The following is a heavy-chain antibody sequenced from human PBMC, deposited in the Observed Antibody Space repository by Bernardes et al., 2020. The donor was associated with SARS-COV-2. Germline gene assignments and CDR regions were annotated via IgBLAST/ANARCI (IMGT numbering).Heavy chain of an antibody. Sequence: GGSLRLSCAGSGFTFSSYSMIWVRQAPGKGLEWVSSISSSGTYIYYADSVKGRFTISRDNAKNSLYLQMNSLRAEDTAVYYCGSDYSSWYDYWGQGTLVTVSS. CDR2: ISSSGTYI. D-gene: IGHD6-13*01. CDR1: GFTFSSYS. V-gene: IGHV3-21*01. CDR3: GSDYSSWYDY. J-gene: IGHJ4*02.